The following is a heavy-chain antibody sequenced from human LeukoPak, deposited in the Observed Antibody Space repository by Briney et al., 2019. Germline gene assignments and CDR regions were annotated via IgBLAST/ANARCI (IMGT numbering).Heavy chain of an antibody. D-gene: IGHD3-3*01. CDR3: VKDGEWTFDV. CDR1: GFSFSNSG. V-gene: IGHV3-30*02. CDR2: IGQDGTTK. J-gene: IGHJ3*01. Sequence: GGSLRLSCAASGFSFSNSGMHWVRQAPSKGLEWVAFIGQDGTTKYYVDSVKGRFTIPGDNPKKMAYLQMNNLRAEDTAIYYCVKDGEWTFDVWGQGTMVTVS.